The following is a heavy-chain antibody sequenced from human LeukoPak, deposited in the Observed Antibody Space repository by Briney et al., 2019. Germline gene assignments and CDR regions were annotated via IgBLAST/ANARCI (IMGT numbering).Heavy chain of an antibody. V-gene: IGHV4-34*01. CDR1: GGSFSGYY. J-gene: IGHJ5*02. D-gene: IGHD2-2*01. Sequence: SETLSLTCAVYGGSFSGYYWSWIRQPPGKGLEWIGEINHSGSTNYNPSLKSRVTISVDTSKNQFSLKLSSVTAADTAVYYCARMSTASGHNWFDPWGREPWSPSPQ. CDR2: INHSGST. CDR3: ARMSTASGHNWFDP.